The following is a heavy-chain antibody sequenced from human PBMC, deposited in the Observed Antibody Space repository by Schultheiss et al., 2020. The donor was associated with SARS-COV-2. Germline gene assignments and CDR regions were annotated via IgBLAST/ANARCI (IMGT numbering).Heavy chain of an antibody. J-gene: IGHJ6*02. V-gene: IGHV3-33*01. CDR1: GFTFSTYG. CDR2: IWYDTNVK. D-gene: IGHD2-15*01. Sequence: GESLKISCAASGFTFSTYGMHWVRQAPGKGLEWVAVIWYDTNVKYYADSVKGRFTISRDNSKNTLYLQMNSLRAEDTAVYYCARVDASDLYGMDVWGQGTTVTVSS. CDR3: ARVDASDLYGMDV.